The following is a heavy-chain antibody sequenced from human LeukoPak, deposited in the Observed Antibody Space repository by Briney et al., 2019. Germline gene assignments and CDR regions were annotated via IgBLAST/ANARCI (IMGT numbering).Heavy chain of an antibody. D-gene: IGHD2-2*01. V-gene: IGHV3-11*01. CDR2: ISSSFSTI. Sequence: GGSLRLSCAAAGFTLSEYYMRWVRQARGKGLEWVSYISSSFSTIYYPPSVKGRFTTSTHNAKTSLYLQMNSLRAEDTAVYYCARDQIVVVPAANDYYGMDVWGQGTTVTVSS. CDR1: GFTLSEYY. CDR3: ARDQIVVVPAANDYYGMDV. J-gene: IGHJ6*02.